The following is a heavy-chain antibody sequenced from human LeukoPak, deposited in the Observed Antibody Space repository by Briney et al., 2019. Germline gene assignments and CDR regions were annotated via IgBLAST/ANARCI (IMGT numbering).Heavy chain of an antibody. CDR3: GXXXLGYCSGGSCRSQGTFDY. V-gene: IGHV4-59*01. Sequence: SETLSLTCTVSGGSISSYYWSWIRQPPGKGPEWIGYIYYSGSTNYNPSLKSRVTISVDTSKNKFSLKMSSGTAAGTAVDYCGXXXLGYCSGGSCRSQGTFDYWGQGTLVTVSS. D-gene: IGHD2-15*01. J-gene: IGHJ4*02. CDR2: IYYSGST. CDR1: GGSISSYY.